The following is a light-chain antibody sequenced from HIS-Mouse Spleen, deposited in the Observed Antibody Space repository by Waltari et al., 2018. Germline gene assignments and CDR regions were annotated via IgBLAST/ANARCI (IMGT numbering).Light chain of an antibody. CDR1: KSGDKY. J-gene: IGLJ2*01. Sequence: SYELTQPPSVSVSPGQTASITCSGDKSGDKYACWYQQKPGQSPVLVIYQDSKRPSGIPERFSGSNSGNTATLTISGTQAMDGADYYCQAWDGFGGGTKLTVL. CDR2: QDS. CDR3: QAWDG. V-gene: IGLV3-1*01.